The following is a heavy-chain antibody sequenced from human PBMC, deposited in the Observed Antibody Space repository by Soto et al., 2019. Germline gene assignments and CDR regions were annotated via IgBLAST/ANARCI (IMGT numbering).Heavy chain of an antibody. Sequence: GGSLRFSCAASGFTFSSYGMHWVRQAPGKGLEWVAVISYDGSNKYYADSVKGRFTISRDNSKNTLYLQMSSLRAEDTAVYYCVKDGSSGWPYYCDMDVWGQGTTVTVSS. CDR1: GFTFSSYG. V-gene: IGHV3-30*18. D-gene: IGHD6-19*01. CDR2: ISYDGSNK. J-gene: IGHJ6*02. CDR3: VKDGSSGWPYYCDMDV.